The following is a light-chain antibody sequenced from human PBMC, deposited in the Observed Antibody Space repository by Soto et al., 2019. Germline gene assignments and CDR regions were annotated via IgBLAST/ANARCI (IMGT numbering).Light chain of an antibody. V-gene: IGLV2-14*01. CDR2: EVS. CDR3: SSFTRSDTWV. Sequence: QSALTQPASVSGSPGQSITISCTGTRSDVGAYNSVCWHQQHPGKAPKLMIYEVSKRPSGVSDRFSASKSGNTASLTISGLQADDEADYYCSSFTRSDTWVFGGGTKLTVL. J-gene: IGLJ3*02. CDR1: RSDVGAYNS.